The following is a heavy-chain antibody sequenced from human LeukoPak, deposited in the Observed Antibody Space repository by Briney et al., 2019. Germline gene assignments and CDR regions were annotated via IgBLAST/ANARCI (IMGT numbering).Heavy chain of an antibody. CDR2: IKQDGSEK. CDR1: GFTFSSYW. Sequence: AGSLRLSCAVSGFTFSSYWMSWVRQAPAKGLEWVANIKQDGSEKYYVDSVKGRFTISTDNAKNSLYLQMNSLTAADTAAYYCAKESITIFGLVLPPGSWGQGTLVTVSS. D-gene: IGHD3-3*01. J-gene: IGHJ5*02. V-gene: IGHV3-7*03. CDR3: AKESITIFGLVLPPGS.